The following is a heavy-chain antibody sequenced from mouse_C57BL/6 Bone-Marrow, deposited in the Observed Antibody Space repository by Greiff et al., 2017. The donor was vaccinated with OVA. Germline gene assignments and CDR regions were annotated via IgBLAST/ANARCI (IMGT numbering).Heavy chain of an antibody. J-gene: IGHJ2*01. V-gene: IGHV3-6*01. CDR1: GYSITSGYY. CDR2: ISYDGSN. Sequence: EVKVEESGPGLVKPSQSLSLTCSVTGYSITSGYYWNWIRQFPGNKLEWMGYISYDGSNNYNPSLKNRISITRDTSKNQFFLKLNSVTTEDTATYYCARGGYALARVYFDYWGQGTTLTVSS. D-gene: IGHD3-3*01. CDR3: ARGGYALARVYFDY.